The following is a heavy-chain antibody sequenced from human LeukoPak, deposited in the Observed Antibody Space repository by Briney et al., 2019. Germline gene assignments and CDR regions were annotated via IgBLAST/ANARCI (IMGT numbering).Heavy chain of an antibody. CDR3: AREGYSSGWYREEYNWFDP. CDR1: GYTFTGYY. CDR2: INPNSGGT. Sequence: ASVKVSCKASGYTFTGYYMHWVRQAPGQGLEWMGRINPNSGGTNYAQKFQGRVTMTRDTYISTAYMELSRLRSDATAVYYCAREGYSSGWYREEYNWFDPWGQGTLVTVST. J-gene: IGHJ5*02. V-gene: IGHV1-2*06. D-gene: IGHD6-19*01.